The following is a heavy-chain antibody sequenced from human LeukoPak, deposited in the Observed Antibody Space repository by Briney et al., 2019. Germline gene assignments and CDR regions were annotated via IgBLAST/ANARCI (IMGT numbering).Heavy chain of an antibody. V-gene: IGHV3-74*01. CDR2: INSDGSST. J-gene: IGHJ3*02. Sequence: PGGSLRLSCAASGFTFSSYWMHWVRQAPGKGLVWVSRINSDGSSTSYADSVKGRFTISRDNANNSLYLQMSSLRAEDTAVYFCARDPLGSSSWSDAIDIWGQGTMVTVSS. D-gene: IGHD6-13*01. CDR1: GFTFSSYW. CDR3: ARDPLGSSSWSDAIDI.